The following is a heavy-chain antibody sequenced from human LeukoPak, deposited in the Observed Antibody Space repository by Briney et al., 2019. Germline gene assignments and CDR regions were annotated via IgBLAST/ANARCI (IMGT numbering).Heavy chain of an antibody. V-gene: IGHV3-33*01. CDR2: IWHDGTNE. CDR3: ARDLYCSGSTCYRAFDI. D-gene: IGHD2-15*01. J-gene: IGHJ3*02. Sequence: AGGSLTHFCVASGFTFRRNCIHWVRQAPGKGLEWVAYIWHDGTNEHYADSVKGRFTISIDNSDNTAHLQMNSLRAEDTALYYCARDLYCSGSTCYRAFDIWGQGTLVTVSS. CDR1: GFTFRRNC.